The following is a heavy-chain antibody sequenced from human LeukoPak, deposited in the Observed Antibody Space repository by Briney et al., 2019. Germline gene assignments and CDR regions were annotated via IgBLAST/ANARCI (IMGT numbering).Heavy chain of an antibody. V-gene: IGHV4-39*01. CDR3: ARHLAYDFWSGASPSFDY. CDR2: ISYSGST. D-gene: IGHD3-3*01. J-gene: IGHJ4*02. Sequence: SETLSLTCSVSGGSLSSRNYYWGWIRQPPGKGLEWIGSISYSGSTYYNPSLQSRVTILVDTSKNQFSLRVSSVTAADTALYYCARHLAYDFWSGASPSFDYWGQGALVTVSS. CDR1: GGSLSSRNYY.